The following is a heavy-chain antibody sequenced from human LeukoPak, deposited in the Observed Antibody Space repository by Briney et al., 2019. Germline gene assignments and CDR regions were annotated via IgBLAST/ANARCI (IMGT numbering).Heavy chain of an antibody. CDR1: GYTFTSYD. CDR2: MNPNSGNT. Sequence: ASVKVSCKASGYTFTSYDINWVRQATGQGLEWMGGMNPNSGNTGYAQKFQGRVTMTRNTSISTAYMELSSLRSEDTAVYYCARFAYSSSSPLTLDYYYYGMDVWGQGTTVTVSS. V-gene: IGHV1-8*01. J-gene: IGHJ6*02. CDR3: ARFAYSSSSPLTLDYYYYGMDV. D-gene: IGHD6-6*01.